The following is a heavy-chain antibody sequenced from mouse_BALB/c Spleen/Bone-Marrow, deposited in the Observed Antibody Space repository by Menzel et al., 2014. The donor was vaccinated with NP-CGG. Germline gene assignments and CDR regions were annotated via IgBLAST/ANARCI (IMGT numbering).Heavy chain of an antibody. CDR2: IYPDSDST. V-gene: IGHV1-55*01. CDR1: GYTFTSYW. CDR3: ATGET. Sequence: VQLQQSGAELVKPGTSVKMSCKASGYTFTSYWMHWVKQRPGQGLEWIGDIYPDSDSTNYNEKFKSKATLTVDTSSNTAYMQLSSLTSEDSAVYYCATGETWGRGTTLTVSS. J-gene: IGHJ2*01.